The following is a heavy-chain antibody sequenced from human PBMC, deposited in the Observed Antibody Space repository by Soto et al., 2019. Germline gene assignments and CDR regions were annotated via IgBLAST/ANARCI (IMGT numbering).Heavy chain of an antibody. V-gene: IGHV4-59*04. CDR1: GGSISSYY. CDR2: IYQSGVT. D-gene: IGHD6-19*01. J-gene: IGHJ5*02. Sequence: SETLSLTCTVSGGSISSYYWSWIRQPPGKALQWIGFIYQSGVTSYNPSLASRVSISLDRSNNQCSLKLKSVTAADTAVYFCAGMPYTSGLRFDPWGPGTLVTVSS. CDR3: AGMPYTSGLRFDP.